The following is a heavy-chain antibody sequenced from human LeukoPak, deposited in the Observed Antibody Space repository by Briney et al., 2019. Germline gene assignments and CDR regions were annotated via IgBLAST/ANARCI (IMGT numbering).Heavy chain of an antibody. CDR2: INDSGST. V-gene: IGHV4-39*01. D-gene: IGHD4-23*01. CDR1: TASISSSSYY. J-gene: IGHJ4*02. Sequence: PSETLSLTCTVSTASISSSSYYWGWIRQPPGKGLEWIGEINDSGSTNYNPSLKSRATISADTSKNQFSLNLSSVTAADTAVYYCARHMLGGKRSFDSWGQGTLVTVSS. CDR3: ARHMLGGKRSFDS.